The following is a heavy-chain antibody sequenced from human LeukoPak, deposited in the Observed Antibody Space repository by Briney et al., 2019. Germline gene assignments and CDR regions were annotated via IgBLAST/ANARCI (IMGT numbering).Heavy chain of an antibody. Sequence: PGGSLRLSCAASGFTFSSYAMSWVRQAPGKGLEWIGEINHSGSTNYNPSLKSRVTISVDTSKNQFSLKLSSVTAADTAVYYCARGPRKYYGSGSRNYYYYGMDVWGQGTTVTVSS. D-gene: IGHD3-10*01. CDR3: ARGPRKYYGSGSRNYYYYGMDV. CDR1: GFTFSSYA. J-gene: IGHJ6*02. V-gene: IGHV4-34*01. CDR2: INHSGST.